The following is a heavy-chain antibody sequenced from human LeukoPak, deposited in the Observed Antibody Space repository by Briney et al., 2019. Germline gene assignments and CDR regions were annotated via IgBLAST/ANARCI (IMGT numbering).Heavy chain of an antibody. D-gene: IGHD1-1*01. Sequence: PSETLSLTCTVSGGSISSYYWSWIRQPPGKGLEWIGYIYYSGSTNYNPSLKSRVTIPVDTSKNQFSLRLSSVTAADTAVYYCARDSGTANWFDPWGQGTLVTVSS. CDR2: IYYSGST. CDR1: GGSISSYY. J-gene: IGHJ5*02. CDR3: ARDSGTANWFDP. V-gene: IGHV4-59*01.